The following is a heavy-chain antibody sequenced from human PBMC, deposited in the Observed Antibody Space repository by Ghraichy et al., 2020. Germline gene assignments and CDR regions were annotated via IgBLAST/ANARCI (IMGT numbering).Heavy chain of an antibody. CDR1: GGSISSYY. V-gene: IGHV4-59*01. D-gene: IGHD5-24*01. Sequence: SETLSLTCTVSGGSISSYYWSWIRQPPGKGLEWIGYIYYSGSTNYNPSLKSRVTISVDTSKNQFSLKLSSVTAADTAVYYCARLNPVEMATIAFDIWGQGTMVTVSS. CDR2: IYYSGST. CDR3: ARLNPVEMATIAFDI. J-gene: IGHJ3*02.